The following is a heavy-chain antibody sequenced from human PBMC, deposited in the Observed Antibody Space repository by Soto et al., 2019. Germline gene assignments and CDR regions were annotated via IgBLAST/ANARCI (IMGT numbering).Heavy chain of an antibody. Sequence: QLHRQDSASGWLSPSQTLSLPWAVLVASIAGGGSSWGWIGQPQGKGLERIGYTYHSGSTYYNPSLKSRVTISVDRSKNQFSLKLSSVTAADTAVYYCARVPAPWGQGTLVTVSS. CDR1: VASIAGGGSS. J-gene: IGHJ5*02. V-gene: IGHV4-30-2*01. CDR3: ARVPAP. CDR2: TYHSGST.